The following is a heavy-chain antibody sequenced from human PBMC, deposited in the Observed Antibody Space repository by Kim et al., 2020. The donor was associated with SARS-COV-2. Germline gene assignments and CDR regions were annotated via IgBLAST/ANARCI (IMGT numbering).Heavy chain of an antibody. Sequence: GGSLRLSCAASGFIFRNYGMHWVRQAPGKGLEWVAVIWYDGSNKYYADSVKGRFTISRDNSKNTLYLQTNSLRAEDTAVYYCAKAPADGDYYYWGQGTLVTVSS. CDR3: AKAPADGDYYY. D-gene: IGHD4-17*01. CDR2: IWYDGSNK. CDR1: GFIFRNYG. V-gene: IGHV3-33*06. J-gene: IGHJ4*02.